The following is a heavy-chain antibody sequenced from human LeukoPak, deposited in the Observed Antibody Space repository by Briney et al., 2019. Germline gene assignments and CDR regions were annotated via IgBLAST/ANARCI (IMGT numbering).Heavy chain of an antibody. CDR2: IYYSGST. V-gene: IGHV4-61*01. CDR1: GDSISSGSYY. CDR3: ASYGLGGYYDSSGYRVDAFDI. J-gene: IGHJ3*02. Sequence: PSQTLSLTCTVSGDSISSGSYYWSWIRQPPGKGLEWIGYIYYSGSTNYNPSLKSRVTISVDTSKNQFSLKLSSVTAADTAVYYCASYGLGGYYDSSGYRVDAFDIWGQGTMVTVSS. D-gene: IGHD3-22*01.